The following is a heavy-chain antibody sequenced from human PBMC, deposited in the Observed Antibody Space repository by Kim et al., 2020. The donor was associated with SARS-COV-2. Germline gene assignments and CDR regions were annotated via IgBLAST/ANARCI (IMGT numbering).Heavy chain of an antibody. J-gene: IGHJ4*02. V-gene: IGHV3-30*01. CDR3: ASTRIAVAGT. D-gene: IGHD6-19*01. Sequence: NKYYADSVKGRFTISRDNSKNTLYLQMNSLRAEDTAVYYCASTRIAVAGTWGQGTLVTVSS. CDR2: NK.